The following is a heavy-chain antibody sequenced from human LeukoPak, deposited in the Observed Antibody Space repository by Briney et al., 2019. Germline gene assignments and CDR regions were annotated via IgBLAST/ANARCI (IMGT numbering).Heavy chain of an antibody. Sequence: GGSLRLSCAASGFTYSSFGIHWVRQAPGKGLEWVAVIWYDASDRYYADSVKGRFTISRDNSKNTLFLQMNSLRDDDTAVYYCVRGVGVSRFNYFDPWGQGTLVVVSS. CDR3: VRGVGVSRFNYFDP. CDR2: IWYDASDR. D-gene: IGHD5-24*01. V-gene: IGHV3-33*01. J-gene: IGHJ5*02. CDR1: GFTYSSFG.